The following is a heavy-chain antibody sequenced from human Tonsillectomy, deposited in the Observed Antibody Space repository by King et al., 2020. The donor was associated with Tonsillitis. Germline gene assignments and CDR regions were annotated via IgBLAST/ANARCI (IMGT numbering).Heavy chain of an antibody. V-gene: IGHV3-23*04. CDR2: ISGSGASSGGTT. CDR1: GFTFNTYA. CDR3: AKDCYVWGSYRDWDS. D-gene: IGHD3-16*02. J-gene: IGHJ5*01. Sequence: VQLVESGGGLVQPGGSLRLSCAASGFTFNTYAMSWVRQAPGKGLEWVSAISGSGASSGGTTYYADSVKGRFTISRDNSKKTLYLQMNSLRAEDTAIYYCAKDCYVWGSYRDWDSWGQGTRVTVSS.